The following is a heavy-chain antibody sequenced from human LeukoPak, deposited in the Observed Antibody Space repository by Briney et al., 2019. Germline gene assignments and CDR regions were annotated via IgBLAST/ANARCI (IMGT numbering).Heavy chain of an antibody. CDR2: ISSSSSYT. CDR1: GFAFSDFY. J-gene: IGHJ4*02. V-gene: IGHV3-11*06. Sequence: GGSLRLSCAASGFAFSDFYMNWIRQAPGKGLEWVSYISSSSSYTNYADSVKGRFTISRDNSKNTLYLQMGSLRAEDMAVYYCARDSMGGSGSYFLFDYWGQGTLVTVSS. D-gene: IGHD3-10*01. CDR3: ARDSMGGSGSYFLFDY.